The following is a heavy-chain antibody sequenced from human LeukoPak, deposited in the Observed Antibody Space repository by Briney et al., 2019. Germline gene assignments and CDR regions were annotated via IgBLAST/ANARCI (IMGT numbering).Heavy chain of an antibody. CDR3: ARDIAYSSGWYPQEDAFDI. J-gene: IGHJ3*02. CDR1: GFTFSTYA. CDR2: IPYDGSNK. Sequence: GGSLRLSCAASGFTFSTYAMHWVRQAPGKGLEWVAVIPYDGSNKYYADSVKGRFTISRENSKNRLYLQMNSLRAEDTAVYYCARDIAYSSGWYPQEDAFDIWGQGTMVTVSS. V-gene: IGHV3-30*04. D-gene: IGHD6-19*01.